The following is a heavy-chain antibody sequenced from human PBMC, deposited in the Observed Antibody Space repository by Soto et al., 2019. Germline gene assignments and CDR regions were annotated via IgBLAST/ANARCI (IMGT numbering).Heavy chain of an antibody. D-gene: IGHD3-3*01. Sequence: QVQLVQSGAEVRKPGSSVKVSCKAPGGTFSTYIISWVRQAPGRGLEWMGRIIPIPDITNYAQKFQGRVTVTADRSTSTAYMELTSLKSEVTAVYYCARDRITTRGDAFDLWGQGTMVTVSS. J-gene: IGHJ3*01. V-gene: IGHV1-69*08. CDR1: GGTFSTYI. CDR2: IIPIPDIT. CDR3: ARDRITTRGDAFDL.